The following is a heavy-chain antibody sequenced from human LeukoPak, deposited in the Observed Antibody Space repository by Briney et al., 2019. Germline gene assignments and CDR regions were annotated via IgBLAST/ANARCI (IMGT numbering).Heavy chain of an antibody. CDR1: GASISGGTYY. CDR2: IYYTGST. V-gene: IGHV4-39*01. J-gene: IGHJ4*02. Sequence: PSETLSPTCSVSGASISGGTYYWGWIRQPPGTGLEWIGSIYYTGSTYDNPSLKSRVTISVDTSKNQFSLKLSSVTAADTAVYYCARRGGSGRAFDYWGQGTLVTVSS. CDR3: ARRGGSGRAFDY. D-gene: IGHD1-26*01.